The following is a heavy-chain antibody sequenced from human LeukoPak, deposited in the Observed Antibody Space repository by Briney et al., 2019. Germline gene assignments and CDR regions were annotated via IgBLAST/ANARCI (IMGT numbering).Heavy chain of an antibody. CDR1: GFSFSGYG. J-gene: IGHJ4*02. Sequence: QPGGSLRLSCEASGFSFSGYGMHWVRQAPGKGLDWVAATSYDGTDKCYSDSVKGRFTISRDNSKNTLYLQMNSLRPEDAAIYYCARRGDCSSRSCLTDYWGQGTLVTVSS. D-gene: IGHD2-15*01. CDR3: ARRGDCSSRSCLTDY. V-gene: IGHV3-30*03. CDR2: TSYDGTDK.